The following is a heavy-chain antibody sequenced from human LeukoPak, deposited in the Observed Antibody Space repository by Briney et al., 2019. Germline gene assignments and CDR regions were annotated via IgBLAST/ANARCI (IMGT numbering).Heavy chain of an antibody. D-gene: IGHD5-18*01. CDR1: GFTFSSYS. J-gene: IGHJ4*02. CDR2: ISSGSKYI. CDR3: ARALSYSYGSMDF. Sequence: GGSLRLSCADSGFTFSSYSMNWVRQAPGKGLEWVSSISSGSKYIYNADSVKGRFTISRDNAKNSLYLQTSSLRAEDTAVYYCARALSYSYGSMDFWGQGTLVIVSS. V-gene: IGHV3-21*01.